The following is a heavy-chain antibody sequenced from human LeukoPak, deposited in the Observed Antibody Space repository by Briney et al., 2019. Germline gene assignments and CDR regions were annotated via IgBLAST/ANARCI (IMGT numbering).Heavy chain of an antibody. J-gene: IGHJ4*02. CDR2: INPNSGGT. CDR3: ARGYDSSGYSY. V-gene: IGHV1-2*02. CDR1: GYTFTGYY. Sequence: ASVKVSCKASGYTFTGYYMHWVRQAPGQGLEWMGWINPNSGGTNNAQKFQGRVTMTRDTSISTAYMELSRLRSDDTAVYYCARGYDSSGYSYWGQGTLVTVSS. D-gene: IGHD3-22*01.